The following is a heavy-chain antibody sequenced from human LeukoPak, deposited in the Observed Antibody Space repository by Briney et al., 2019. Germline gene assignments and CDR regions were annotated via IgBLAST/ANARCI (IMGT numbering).Heavy chain of an antibody. V-gene: IGHV4-39*01. CDR2: IYYSGST. Sequence: SETLSLTCTVSGGYISSSSYYWGWIRQPPGKGLEWIGSIYYSGSTYYNPSLKSRVTISVDTSKNQFSLKLSSVTAADTAVYYCATSYYSDYFDYWGQGTLVTVSS. D-gene: IGHD3-10*01. CDR1: GGYISSSSYY. CDR3: ATSYYSDYFDY. J-gene: IGHJ4*02.